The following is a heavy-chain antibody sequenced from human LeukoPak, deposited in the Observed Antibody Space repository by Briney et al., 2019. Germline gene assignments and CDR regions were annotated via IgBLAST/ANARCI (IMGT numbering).Heavy chain of an antibody. CDR1: GCTLISYV. D-gene: IGHD2-21*02. CDR3: AKRGGDCDGDCYSAWYFDL. Sequence: PAGSLTLTCASTGCTLISYVMSWVRQPPGKGMAWVRAISGSRGSTYYADSVEGRFTLSRDNSKNTLYLQMTSLRAEDTTVYYCAKRGGDCDGDCYSAWYFDLWGRGNLVTGSS. V-gene: IGHV3-23*01. CDR2: ISGSRGST. J-gene: IGHJ2*01.